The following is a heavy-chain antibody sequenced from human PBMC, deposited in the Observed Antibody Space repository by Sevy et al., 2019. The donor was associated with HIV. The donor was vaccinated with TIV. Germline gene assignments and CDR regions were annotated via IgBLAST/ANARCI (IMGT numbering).Heavy chain of an antibody. Sequence: GGSLRLSCAVSGLTFNSYGMHWVRQAPGKGLEWLAFIGYDGRKKFYGDSVKGRFTISRDNSKNTLYLQMNSLRVEDTAVYYCAKDRYYYGSGPKPDWFDPWGQGTLVTVSS. CDR3: AKDRYYYGSGPKPDWFDP. J-gene: IGHJ5*02. CDR2: IGYDGRKK. V-gene: IGHV3-30*02. CDR1: GLTFNSYG. D-gene: IGHD3-10*01.